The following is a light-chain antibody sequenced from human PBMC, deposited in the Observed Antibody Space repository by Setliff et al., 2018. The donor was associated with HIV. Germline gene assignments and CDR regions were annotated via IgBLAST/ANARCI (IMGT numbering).Light chain of an antibody. CDR2: DVS. CDR3: SSYTSRTPLYL. CDR1: SSDVGSYNL. J-gene: IGLJ1*01. V-gene: IGLV2-14*02. Sequence: QSALTQFTSVSGSPGQSITISCTGTSSDVGSYNLVSWYQQHPGKAPKLMISDVSNRPSGVSNRFSGSKSANTASLTISGFQAEDEADYYCSSYTSRTPLYLFGTGTKVTVL.